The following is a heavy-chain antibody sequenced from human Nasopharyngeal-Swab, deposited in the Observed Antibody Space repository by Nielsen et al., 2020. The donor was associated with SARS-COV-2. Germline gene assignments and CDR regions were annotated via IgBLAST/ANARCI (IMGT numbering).Heavy chain of an antibody. D-gene: IGHD4-17*01. CDR1: GFTFSSYW. CDR3: ARDTGRSKMKLPDY. J-gene: IGHJ4*02. CDR2: VNNDGGNT. V-gene: IGHV3-74*01. Sequence: GESLKISCAASGFTFSSYWMHWVRQDPGKGLVWVSRVNNDGGNTNYADSVKGRFTISRDNAKNSLYLQMNSLRAEDTAVYYCARDTGRSKMKLPDYWGQGTLVTVSS.